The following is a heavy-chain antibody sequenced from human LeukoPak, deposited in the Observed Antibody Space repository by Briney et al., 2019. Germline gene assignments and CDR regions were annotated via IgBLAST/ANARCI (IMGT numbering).Heavy chain of an antibody. CDR1: GSSITAFY. J-gene: IGHJ4*02. D-gene: IGHD6-13*01. CDR3: ARAPQEIAAAFPL. Sequence: SETLSLTCNVSGSSITAFYWSWIRQSPGKGLEWIGSFQYGGNSKYNPSLKSRVTISVDTSKNQFSLKLSSVTAADTAVYYCARAPQEIAAAFPLWGQGTLVTVSS. V-gene: IGHV4-59*12. CDR2: FQYGGNS.